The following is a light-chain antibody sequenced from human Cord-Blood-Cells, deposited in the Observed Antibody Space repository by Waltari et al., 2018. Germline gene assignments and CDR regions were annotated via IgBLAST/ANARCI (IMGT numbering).Light chain of an antibody. CDR1: QGISSY. J-gene: IGKJ2*01. V-gene: IGKV1-8*01. CDR2: AAS. CDR3: QQYYSYPLYT. Sequence: AIRMTQSPSSLSASTGDRVTITCRARQGISSYLAWCQQKPGEAPKLLIYAASTLQSGVPARFSGSGAATDFTLIISCMQSEDFATYYCQQYYSYPLYTFGQGTKLEIK.